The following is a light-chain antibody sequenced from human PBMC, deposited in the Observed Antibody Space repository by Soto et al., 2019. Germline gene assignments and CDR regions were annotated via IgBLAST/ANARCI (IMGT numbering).Light chain of an antibody. CDR2: LNSDGSH. CDR3: QTWGSGIVV. Sequence: QPVLTQSPSASASLGASVKLTCTLSSGHSNYAIAWHQQQSEKGPRYLMKLNSDGSHSKGDGIPDRFSGSSSGAGRYLTISSLQSEDEADYYCQTWGSGIVVFGGGTK. V-gene: IGLV4-69*01. J-gene: IGLJ2*01. CDR1: SGHSNYA.